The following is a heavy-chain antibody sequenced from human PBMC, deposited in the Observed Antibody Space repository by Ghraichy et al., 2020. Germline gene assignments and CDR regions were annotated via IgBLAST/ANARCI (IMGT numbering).Heavy chain of an antibody. CDR2: INPNSGGT. Sequence: ASVKVSCKASGYTFTGCYMHWVRQAPGQGLEWMGWINPNSGGTNYAQKFQGRVTMTRDTSISTAYMELSRLRSDDTAVYYCARIYGDYVPIGAFDIWGQGTMVTVSS. CDR1: GYTFTGCY. D-gene: IGHD4-17*01. V-gene: IGHV1-2*02. J-gene: IGHJ3*02. CDR3: ARIYGDYVPIGAFDI.